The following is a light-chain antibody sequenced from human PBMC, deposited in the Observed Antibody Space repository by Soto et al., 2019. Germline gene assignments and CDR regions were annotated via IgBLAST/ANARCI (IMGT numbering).Light chain of an antibody. CDR3: QQRSDWLPIT. CDR1: QSVSES. CDR2: DVS. J-gene: IGKJ5*01. V-gene: IGKV3-11*01. Sequence: EIVLTQSPATLSLSPGERATLSCRASQSVSESLAWYQQKPGQAPRLLIYDVSYRATGIPVRFSGSGSGTDFTLPISSLEPEDFAVYYCQQRSDWLPITFGQGTRLEIK.